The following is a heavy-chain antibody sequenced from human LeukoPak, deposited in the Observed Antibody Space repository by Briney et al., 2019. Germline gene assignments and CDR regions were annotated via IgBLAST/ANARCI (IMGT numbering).Heavy chain of an antibody. CDR2: ISSSSSYI. CDR3: ARDIVVVPAAMRASIGQLPQFDY. V-gene: IGHV3-21*01. CDR1: GFTFSSYN. Sequence: GGSLRLSCAASGFTFSSYNMNWVRQAPGKGLEWVSPISSSSSYIYYADSVKGRFTISRDNAKNSLYLQMNSLRAEDTAVYYCARDIVVVPAAMRASIGQLPQFDYWGQGTLVTVSS. D-gene: IGHD2-2*01. J-gene: IGHJ4*02.